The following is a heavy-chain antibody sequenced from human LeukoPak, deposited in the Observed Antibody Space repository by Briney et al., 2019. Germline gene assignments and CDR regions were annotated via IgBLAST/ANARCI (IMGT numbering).Heavy chain of an antibody. Sequence: SVKVSCKASGGTFSSYAISWMRQAPGQGLEWMGGIIPIFGTANYAQKFQGRVTITTDESTSTAYMELSSLRSEDTAVYYCAREITMVRGARAGFDYWGQGTLVTASS. V-gene: IGHV1-69*05. CDR1: GGTFSSYA. CDR2: IIPIFGTA. J-gene: IGHJ4*02. D-gene: IGHD3-10*01. CDR3: AREITMVRGARAGFDY.